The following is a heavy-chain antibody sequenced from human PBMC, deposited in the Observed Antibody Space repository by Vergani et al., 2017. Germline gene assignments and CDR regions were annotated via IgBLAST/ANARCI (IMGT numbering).Heavy chain of an antibody. CDR3: ARHSTVEWLVKLGWIDP. CDR2: IYYSEST. CDR1: GASIRSRNYY. Sequence: QLQLQESGPGLVKPSATLSLTCSVSGASIRSRNYYWGWIRQPPGKGLEWIASIYYSESTYYNPSLKSRVTISVDTSKNQFSLKLSSVTAADTAVYFCARHSTVEWLVKLGWIDPWGQGILVTVSS. D-gene: IGHD6-19*01. V-gene: IGHV4-39*01. J-gene: IGHJ5*02.